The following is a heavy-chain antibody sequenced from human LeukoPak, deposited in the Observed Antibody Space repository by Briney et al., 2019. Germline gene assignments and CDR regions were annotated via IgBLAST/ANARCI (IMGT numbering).Heavy chain of an antibody. CDR3: ARAVGAALYV. J-gene: IGHJ6*04. V-gene: IGHV4-34*01. CDR1: GGSFSGYY. Sequence: SSETLSLTCAVYGGSFSGYYWSWIRQPPGKGLEWIGEINESGSTNYNPSLKSRVSISVDTSKNQFSLRLSSVTAADTAMYYCARAVGAALYVWGKGTTVTVSS. CDR2: INESGST. D-gene: IGHD6-13*01.